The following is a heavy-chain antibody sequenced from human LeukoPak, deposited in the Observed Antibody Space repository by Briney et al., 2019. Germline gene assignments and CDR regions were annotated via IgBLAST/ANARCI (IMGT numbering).Heavy chain of an antibody. CDR1: GYIFSIYA. J-gene: IGHJ1*01. Sequence: GASVKVSCKASGYIFSIYAMIWVRQAPGQGLEVMGWINTNTGTPTYAQGFTGRFVFSLDTSVSTAYLQISSLKAEDTAVYFCARDYTLTLGTTTYFQHWGQGTLVTVSS. D-gene: IGHD1-1*01. CDR2: INTNTGTP. V-gene: IGHV7-4-1*02. CDR3: ARDYTLTLGTTTYFQH.